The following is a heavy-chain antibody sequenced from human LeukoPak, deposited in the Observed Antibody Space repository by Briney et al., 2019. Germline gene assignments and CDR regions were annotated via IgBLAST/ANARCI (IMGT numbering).Heavy chain of an antibody. D-gene: IGHD2-2*01. CDR3: ARLFRVVVPAANTHFDY. CDR1: GFTFSSYA. CDR2: ISYDGNNK. J-gene: IGHJ4*02. V-gene: IGHV3-30*04. Sequence: GGSLRLSCAASGFTFSSYAMHWVRQAAGKGLEWVAVISYDGNNKYYADSVKGRFTISRDNSKNTLYLQMNSLRAEDTAVYYCARLFRVVVPAANTHFDYWGQGTLVTVSS.